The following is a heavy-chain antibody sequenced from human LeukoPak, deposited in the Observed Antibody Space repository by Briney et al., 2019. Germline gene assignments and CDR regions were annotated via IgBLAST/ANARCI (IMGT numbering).Heavy chain of an antibody. CDR3: ARGGTNYVWGSYRYTESGLDP. CDR2: IYSGGST. CDR1: GFAVFSNY. V-gene: IGHV3-53*01. J-gene: IGHJ5*02. Sequence: QPGGSLRLSCAASGFAVFSNYMNWVRQAPGKGLEWVSVIYSGGSTYYADSVKGRFTISRDNSKNTLYLQMNSLRAEDTAVYYCARGGTNYVWGSYRYTESGLDPWGQGTLVTVSS. D-gene: IGHD3-16*02.